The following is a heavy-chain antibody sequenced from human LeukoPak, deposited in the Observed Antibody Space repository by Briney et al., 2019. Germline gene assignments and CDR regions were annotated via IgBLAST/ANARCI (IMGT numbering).Heavy chain of an antibody. D-gene: IGHD3-10*01. Sequence: GGSLRLSCTASGLTFSSYRMNWVRQAPGKGLEWVAYISGSSSIIYYADSVKGRFTISRDNAKNSLYLQMNSLRVEDTAIYYCVRVELRRYFDLWGRGTLVTVSS. J-gene: IGHJ2*01. CDR3: VRVELRRYFDL. CDR1: GLTFSSYR. V-gene: IGHV3-48*01. CDR2: ISGSSSII.